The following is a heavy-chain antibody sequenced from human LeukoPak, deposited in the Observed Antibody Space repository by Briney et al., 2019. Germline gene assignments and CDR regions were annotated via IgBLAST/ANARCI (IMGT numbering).Heavy chain of an antibody. CDR2: ISSSSTYI. D-gene: IGHD2-2*01. CDR3: ARAYCSSTRCSYYFDS. V-gene: IGHV3-21*01. Sequence: PGGSLTLSCAASGLTFDSYGMNWVRQAPRKGLEWISSISSSSTYIYYENSVKGRFTISRDNAKNSLYLQMNSLRAEDTAVYCCARAYCSSTRCSYYFDSWGQGTLVTVSS. CDR1: GLTFDSYG. J-gene: IGHJ4*02.